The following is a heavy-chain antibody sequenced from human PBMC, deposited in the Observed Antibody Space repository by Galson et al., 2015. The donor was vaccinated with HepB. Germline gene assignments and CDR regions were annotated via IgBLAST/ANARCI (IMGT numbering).Heavy chain of an antibody. V-gene: IGHV3-30-3*01. CDR1: GFTFNNYA. CDR2: ISYDGGNK. J-gene: IGHJ4*02. Sequence: SLRLSCAATGFTFNNYAMHWVRQAPGKGLEWVAVISYDGGNKYYADSVKGRFTISRDNAKNTLNLQMNSLRAEDTAVYYCAGRLIAAVGPDYWGQGTLVTVSS. D-gene: IGHD6-13*01. CDR3: AGRLIAAVGPDY.